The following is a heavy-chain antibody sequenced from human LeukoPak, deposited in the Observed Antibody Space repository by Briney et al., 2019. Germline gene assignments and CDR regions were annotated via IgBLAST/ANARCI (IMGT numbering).Heavy chain of an antibody. D-gene: IGHD2-21*01. V-gene: IGHV1-69*13. CDR2: IIPIFGTA. CDR3: ARDSSEFRSLIPH. J-gene: IGHJ1*01. CDR1: GGTFSCYA. Sequence: SVKVSCKASGGTFSCYAISWMRQAPGQGLDWMGGIIPIFGTANYAQKFQGRVTITADESTSTAYMELSSLRSEDTAVYYCARDSSEFRSLIPHWGQGTLVTVSS.